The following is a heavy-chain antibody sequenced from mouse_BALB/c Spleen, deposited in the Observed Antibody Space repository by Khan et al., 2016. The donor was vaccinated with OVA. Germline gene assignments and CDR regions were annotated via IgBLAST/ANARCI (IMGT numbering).Heavy chain of an antibody. CDR2: INPTSGYT. CDR1: GYTFTTYW. J-gene: IGHJ2*01. Sequence: QVRLQQSGTELVKPGASVKMSCKASGYTFTTYWMHWVKQRPGQGLEWIGYINPTSGYTDYNEKFKDKATLSADKSSSTAYMQLSSLTSEDSAVYYYARDRIDYWGQGTTLTVSS. CDR3: ARDRIDY. V-gene: IGHV1-7*01.